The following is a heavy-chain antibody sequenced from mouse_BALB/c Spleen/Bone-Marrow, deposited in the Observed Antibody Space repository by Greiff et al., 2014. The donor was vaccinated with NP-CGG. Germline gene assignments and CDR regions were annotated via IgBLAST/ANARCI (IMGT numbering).Heavy chain of an antibody. CDR3: ASSGDYEEGDMDY. V-gene: IGHV14-3*02. Sequence: VQLQQSGAELVKPGASVKLSCTASGFNIKDTFMHWMKQRPEQGLEWNGRIDPANGITKYDPKFQGKATITTATSSNTAYLQLSSLTSREAAVYYYASSGDYEEGDMDYWGQGTSVTVSS. D-gene: IGHD2-13*01. CDR1: GFNIKDTF. J-gene: IGHJ4*01. CDR2: IDPANGIT.